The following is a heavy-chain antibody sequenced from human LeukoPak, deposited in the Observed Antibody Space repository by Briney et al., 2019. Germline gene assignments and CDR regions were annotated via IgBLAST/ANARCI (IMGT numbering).Heavy chain of an antibody. D-gene: IGHD6-13*01. V-gene: IGHV3-30*02. CDR3: AKETSYSSSWYSGFTVGSRDRPCAFDI. Sequence: GGSLRLSCAASGFTFSSYGMHWVRQAPGKGLEWVSFIRYDGSNKYYADSVKGRFTISRDNSKNTLYLQMNSLRAEDTAVYYCAKETSYSSSWYSGFTVGSRDRPCAFDIWGQGTMVTVSS. CDR1: GFTFSSYG. CDR2: IRYDGSNK. J-gene: IGHJ3*02.